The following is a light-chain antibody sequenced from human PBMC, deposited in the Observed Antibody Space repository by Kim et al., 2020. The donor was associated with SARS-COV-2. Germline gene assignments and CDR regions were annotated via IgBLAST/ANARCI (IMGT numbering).Light chain of an antibody. J-gene: IGLJ2*01. CDR1: NIGGKS. CDR3: QVWDNRSDHAI. Sequence: APGKTAKITCGGNNIGGKSVQWCQQKPGQAPVLVISYDSDRPSGIPERFSGSNSGNTATLTINGVEAGDEADYYCQVWDNRSDHAIFGGGTQLTVL. V-gene: IGLV3-21*04. CDR2: YDS.